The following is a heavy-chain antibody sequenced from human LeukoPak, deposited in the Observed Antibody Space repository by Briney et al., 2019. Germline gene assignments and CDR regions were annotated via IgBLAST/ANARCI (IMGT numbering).Heavy chain of an antibody. CDR3: ARGNYLDY. CDR2: IYYSGST. CDR1: GGSISSYY. J-gene: IGHJ4*02. V-gene: IGHV4-59*01. Sequence: PSETLSLTCTVSGGSISSYYWSWIRQPPGKGLEWIGYIYYSGSTNDNPSLKSRVTISVDTSKNQFSLKLSSVTAADTAVYYCARGNYLDYWGQGTLVTVSS.